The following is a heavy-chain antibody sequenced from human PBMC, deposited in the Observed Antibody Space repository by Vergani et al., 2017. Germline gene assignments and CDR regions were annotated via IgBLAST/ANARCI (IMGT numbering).Heavy chain of an antibody. V-gene: IGHV5-51*01. J-gene: IGHJ5*02. CDR3: ARHEPHDFLTGYPEYIWFDP. D-gene: IGHD3-9*01. CDR2: IYPGDSDT. Sequence: EVPLVQSGAAVKMPGESLKISCKASGYSFTNYWVGWVRQPPGKGLEWMGIIYPGDSDTRYSPSFQGQVTISADKSISTAYLQWSRLKASDTAMYYCARHEPHDFLTGYPEYIWFDPWGQGTRVTVSS. CDR1: GYSFTNYW.